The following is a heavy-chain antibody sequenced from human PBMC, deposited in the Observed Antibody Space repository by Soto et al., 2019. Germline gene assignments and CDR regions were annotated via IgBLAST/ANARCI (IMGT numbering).Heavy chain of an antibody. J-gene: IGHJ4*02. V-gene: IGHV3-11*01. CDR1: GLSFSDYY. CDR2: ITSSSSTI. CDR3: ASVFRSSHFNY. D-gene: IGHD3-10*02. Sequence: QVALVESGGGLVKPGGSLRLSCAASGLSFSDYYMIWIRQAPGKGLEWIAYITSSSSTIYYADSVKGRFTISRNDAKNSLYLQLHSLRAEDTAVYDCASVFRSSHFNYWGQGTLVTVSS.